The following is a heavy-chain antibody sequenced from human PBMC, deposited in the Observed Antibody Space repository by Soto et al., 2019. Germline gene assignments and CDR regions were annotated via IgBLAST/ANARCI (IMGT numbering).Heavy chain of an antibody. Sequence: SVKVSCKASGGTFSSYAISWVRQAPGQGLEWMGGIIPIFGTANYAQKFQGRVTITADESTSTAYMELSSLRSEDTAVYYCARGSKLRLGSGYYYYGMDVWGQGTTVTVSS. V-gene: IGHV1-69*13. D-gene: IGHD4-17*01. J-gene: IGHJ6*02. CDR1: GGTFSSYA. CDR3: ARGSKLRLGSGYYYYGMDV. CDR2: IIPIFGTA.